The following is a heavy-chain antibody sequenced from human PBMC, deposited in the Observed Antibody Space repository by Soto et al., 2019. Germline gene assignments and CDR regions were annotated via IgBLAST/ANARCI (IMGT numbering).Heavy chain of an antibody. J-gene: IGHJ6*02. CDR3: ARGGGYCSGGSCYYDYYYGMDV. V-gene: IGHV1-8*01. CDR1: GYTFTSYD. Sequence: AAVKVSCKASGYTFTSYDFNWVRQATGQGLEWMGWMNPNSGNTGYAQKFQGRVTMTRNTSISTAYMELSSLRSEDTAVYYCARGGGYCSGGSCYYDYYYGMDVWGQGTTVTVSS. D-gene: IGHD2-15*01. CDR2: MNPNSGNT.